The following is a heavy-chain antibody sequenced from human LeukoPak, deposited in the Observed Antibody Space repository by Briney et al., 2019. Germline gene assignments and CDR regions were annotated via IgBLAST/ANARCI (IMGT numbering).Heavy chain of an antibody. CDR1: GFIFSSYG. V-gene: IGHV3-30*03. CDR2: ISYDGSNK. J-gene: IGHJ3*02. Sequence: QPGGSLRLSCAASGFIFSSYGMHWVRQAPGKGLEWVAVISYDGSNKYYADSVKGRFTISRDNSKNTLYLQMNSLRAEDTAVYYCARSIVVPAGHDAFDIWGQGTMVTVSS. CDR3: ARSIVVPAGHDAFDI. D-gene: IGHD2-2*01.